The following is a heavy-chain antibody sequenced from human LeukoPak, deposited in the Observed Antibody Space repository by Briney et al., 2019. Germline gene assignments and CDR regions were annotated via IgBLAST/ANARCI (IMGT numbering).Heavy chain of an antibody. Sequence: SVKVSCKASGGTFSSYAISWVRQAPGQGLEWMGRIIPILGIANYAQKFQGRVTITADKSTSTAYMELSSLRSEDTAVYYCARAHYYDSSGYVDYWGQGTLVTVSS. D-gene: IGHD3-22*01. CDR3: ARAHYYDSSGYVDY. V-gene: IGHV1-69*04. CDR2: IIPILGIA. J-gene: IGHJ4*02. CDR1: GGTFSSYA.